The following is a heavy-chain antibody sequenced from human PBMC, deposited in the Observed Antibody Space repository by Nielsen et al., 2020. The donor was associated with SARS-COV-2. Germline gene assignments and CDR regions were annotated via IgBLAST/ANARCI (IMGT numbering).Heavy chain of an antibody. CDR3: ARGMEGDYYYYGMDV. CDR2: ISSSGSTI. D-gene: IGHD1-26*01. V-gene: IGHV3-11*01. J-gene: IGHJ6*02. Sequence: GEPLKISCAASGFTFSDYYMSWIRQAPGKGLEWVSYISSSGSTIYYADSVKGRFTISRDNAKNSLYLQMNSLRAEDTAVYYCARGMEGDYYYYGMDVWGQGTTVTVSS. CDR1: GFTFSDYY.